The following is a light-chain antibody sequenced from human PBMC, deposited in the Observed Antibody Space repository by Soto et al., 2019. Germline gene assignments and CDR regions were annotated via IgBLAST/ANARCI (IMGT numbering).Light chain of an antibody. Sequence: EIVLTQSPGTLSLSPGERATLSCRASQSVSSNYLAWYQQKPGQAPRVLIYGASTRATGIPDRFSDSGSGTDFTLTISRLEPEDFAVYYCQQYGSSPQTFGQGTRLEIK. V-gene: IGKV3-20*01. CDR3: QQYGSSPQT. CDR1: QSVSSNY. J-gene: IGKJ5*01. CDR2: GAS.